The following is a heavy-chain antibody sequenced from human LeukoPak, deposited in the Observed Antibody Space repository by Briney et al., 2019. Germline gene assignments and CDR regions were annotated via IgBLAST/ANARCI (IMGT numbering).Heavy chain of an antibody. J-gene: IGHJ4*02. D-gene: IGHD5-18*01. V-gene: IGHV3-23*01. CDR1: GFTFSSYA. CDR3: AKTDAMGIAFDY. CDR2: ISGSGGST. Sequence: GGSLRLSCAASGFTFSSYALSWVRRAPGKGLEWVSGISGSGGSTYYADSVKGRFTISRDNSKNTLYLQMNSLRAEDTAVYYCAKTDAMGIAFDYWGQGTLVTVSS.